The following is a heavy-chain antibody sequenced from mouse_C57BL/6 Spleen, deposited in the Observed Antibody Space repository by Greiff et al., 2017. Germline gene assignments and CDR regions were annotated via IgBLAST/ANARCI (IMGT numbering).Heavy chain of an antibody. CDR3: ARRGTTVAYYFDY. CDR1: GYTFTDYN. CDR2: INPNNGGT. V-gene: IGHV1-18*01. J-gene: IGHJ2*01. Sequence: EVKLQESGPELVKPGASVKIPCKASGYTFTDYNMDWVKQSHGKSLEWIGDINPNNGGTIYNQKFKGKATLTVDKSSSTAYMELRSLTSEDTAVYYCARRGTTVAYYFDYWGQGTTLTVSS. D-gene: IGHD1-1*01.